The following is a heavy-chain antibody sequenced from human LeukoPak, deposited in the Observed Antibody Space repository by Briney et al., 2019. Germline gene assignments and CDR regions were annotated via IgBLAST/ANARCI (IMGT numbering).Heavy chain of an antibody. CDR1: GFTFDDYA. CDR2: ISWNSGSI. CDR3: AKARGMGGGVYFDY. V-gene: IGHV3-9*01. D-gene: IGHD1-26*01. J-gene: IGHJ4*02. Sequence: GRSLRLSCAASGFTFDDYAMHWVRQAPGEGLEWVSGISWNSGSIGYADSVKGRFTISRDNAKNSLYLQMNSLRAEDTALYYCAKARGMGGGVYFDYWGQGALVTVSS.